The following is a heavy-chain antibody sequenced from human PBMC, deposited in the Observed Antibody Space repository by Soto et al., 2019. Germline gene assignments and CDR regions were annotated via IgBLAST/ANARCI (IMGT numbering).Heavy chain of an antibody. V-gene: IGHV4-59*01. CDR2: IYYSGST. CDR1: GGSISSYY. CDR3: ASTRYYYGMDV. Sequence: PSETLSLTCTVSGGSISSYYWSWIRQPPGKGLEWIGYIYYSGSTNYNPSLKSRVTISVDTSKNQFSLKLSSVTAADTAVYYCASTRYYYGMDVWGQGTTVTVSS. J-gene: IGHJ6*02.